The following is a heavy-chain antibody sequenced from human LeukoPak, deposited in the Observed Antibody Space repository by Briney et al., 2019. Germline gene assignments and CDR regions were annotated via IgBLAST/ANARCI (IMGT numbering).Heavy chain of an antibody. J-gene: IGHJ4*02. CDR2: ISSTSTYM. Sequence: GGSLRLSCSASGFDLSPYTMNWVRQAPGKGLEWVASISSTSTYMYYGDSLKGRFTISRDNAKNTLYLQLDSLRAEDTATYYCARRVTAFLSWGQGTLVIVSS. D-gene: IGHD2-21*02. CDR3: ARRVTAFLS. CDR1: GFDLSPYT. V-gene: IGHV3-21*01.